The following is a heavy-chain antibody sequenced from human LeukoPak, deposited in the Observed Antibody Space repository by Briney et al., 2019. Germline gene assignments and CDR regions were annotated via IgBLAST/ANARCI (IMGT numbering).Heavy chain of an antibody. CDR1: GGSFSGYY. V-gene: IGHV4-34*01. D-gene: IGHD5-18*01. Sequence: PSETLSLTCAVYGGSFSGYYWSWIRQPPGKGLERIGEINHSGSTNYNPSLKSRVTISVDTSKNQFSLKLSSVTAEDTAVYYCARDSLLFDYWGQGTLVTVSS. CDR2: INHSGST. J-gene: IGHJ4*02. CDR3: ARDSLLFDY.